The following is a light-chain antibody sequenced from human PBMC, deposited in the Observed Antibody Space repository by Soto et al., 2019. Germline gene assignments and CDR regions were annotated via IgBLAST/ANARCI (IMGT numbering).Light chain of an antibody. CDR3: SSYTSSNTYV. V-gene: IGLV2-14*01. CDR1: SSDVGGYNY. J-gene: IGLJ1*01. CDR2: EVS. Sequence: QSALTQPASVSGSPGQSITISCTETSSDVGGYNYVSWYQQHPGKAPKLMIYEVSNRPSGVSNRFSGSKSGNTASLTISGLQAEDEADYYCSSYTSSNTYVFGTGTKLTVL.